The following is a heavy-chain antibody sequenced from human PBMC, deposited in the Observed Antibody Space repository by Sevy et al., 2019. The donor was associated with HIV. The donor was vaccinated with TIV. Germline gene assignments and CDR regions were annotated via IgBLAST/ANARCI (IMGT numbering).Heavy chain of an antibody. CDR1: GYTFTNYH. Sequence: ASVKVSCKASGYTFTNYHITCVRQAPGQGLEWMGWITPNNGNTNYARRLQGRVTMTTDTSTATAYMELRSLRSDDTAVYYCARAPSGSQGPGQYFHHWGQGTLVTVSS. J-gene: IGHJ1*01. CDR2: ITPNNGNT. V-gene: IGHV1-18*01. D-gene: IGHD1-26*01. CDR3: ARAPSGSQGPGQYFHH.